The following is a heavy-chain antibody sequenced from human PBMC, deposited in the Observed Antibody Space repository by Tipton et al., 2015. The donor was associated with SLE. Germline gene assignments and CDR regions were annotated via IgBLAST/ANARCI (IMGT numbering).Heavy chain of an antibody. CDR2: INHSGST. V-gene: IGHV4-34*01. CDR1: GGSFSGYY. CDR3: ARRAHYDSSGYYYDY. Sequence: TLSLTCAVYGGSFSGYYWSWIRQPPGKGLEWIGEINHSGSTNYNPSLKSRVTISVDTSKDQFSLKLSFVTAADTAVYYCARRAHYDSSGYYYDYWGQGTLVTVSS. D-gene: IGHD3-22*01. J-gene: IGHJ4*02.